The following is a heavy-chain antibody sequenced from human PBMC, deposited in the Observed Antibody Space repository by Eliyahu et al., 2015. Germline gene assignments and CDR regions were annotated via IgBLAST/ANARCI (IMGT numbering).Heavy chain of an antibody. CDR1: GGSLTGFY. CDR3: ARGSNVGWFDP. V-gene: IGHV4-34*01. CDR2: VLHTGKT. D-gene: IGHD1-26*01. Sequence: QVQLQQWGAGLLKPSETLFLTCAVSGGSLTGFYWNWIRQAPGMGXEWVGEVLHTGKTNYNPSLESRLFISVDTSKNQVFLSLTFVTAADTAVYFCARGSNVGWFDPWGQGTLVSVSS. J-gene: IGHJ5*02.